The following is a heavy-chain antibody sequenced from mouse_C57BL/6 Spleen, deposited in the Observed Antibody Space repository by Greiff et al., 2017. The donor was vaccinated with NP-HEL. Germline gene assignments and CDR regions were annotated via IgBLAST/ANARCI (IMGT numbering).Heavy chain of an antibody. CDR1: GYAFTNYL. D-gene: IGHD1-1*01. V-gene: IGHV1-54*01. CDR3: ARRSYYYGSTYFDY. CDR2: INPGSGGT. Sequence: VMLVESGAELVRPGTSVKVSCKASGYAFTNYLIEWVKQRPGQGLEWIGVINPGSGGTNYNEKFKGKATLTADKSSSTAYMQLSSLTSEDSAVYFCARRSYYYGSTYFDYWGQGTTLTVSS. J-gene: IGHJ2*01.